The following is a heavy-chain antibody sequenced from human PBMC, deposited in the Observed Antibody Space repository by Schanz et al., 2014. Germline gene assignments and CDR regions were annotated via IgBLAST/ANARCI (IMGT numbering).Heavy chain of an antibody. CDR1: GFTFSSYG. CDR3: ARDSGSHYLVDY. D-gene: IGHD1-26*01. CDR2: ISYDGSNK. V-gene: IGHV3-30*03. Sequence: QVQLVESGGGVVQPGRSLRLSCAASGFTFSSYGMHWVRQSPGKGLEWVALISYDGSNKYYADSVKGRFTISRDSSKNTLYLQMNSLTAEDTAVYYCARDSGSHYLVDYWGQGTLGAVSS. J-gene: IGHJ4*02.